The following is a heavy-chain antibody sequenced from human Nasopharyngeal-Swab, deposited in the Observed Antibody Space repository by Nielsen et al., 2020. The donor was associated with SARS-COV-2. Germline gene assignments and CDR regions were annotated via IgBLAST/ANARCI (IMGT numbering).Heavy chain of an antibody. J-gene: IGHJ4*02. CDR1: GFTFSSSA. V-gene: IGHV3-23*01. CDR2: IGAAGNT. Sequence: GESLKISCAASGFTFSSSAISWVRQAPGMGLEWVSVIGAAGNTIYADSVKGRFTISRDNSKNTLYLQMNSLRAEDTALYYCVKDRTETWSFDYWGQGTLVTVSS. D-gene: IGHD2-8*02. CDR3: VKDRTETWSFDY.